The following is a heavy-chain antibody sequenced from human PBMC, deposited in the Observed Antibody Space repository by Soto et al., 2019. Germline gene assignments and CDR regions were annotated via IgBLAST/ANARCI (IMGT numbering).Heavy chain of an antibody. CDR1: GYSFSSYW. V-gene: IGHV5-51*01. D-gene: IGHD6-13*01. Sequence: PGESLKISCKGSGYSFSSYWIGWVRQRPGKGLEWMGIIYPGDSDTRYSPSFQGQVIISADKSISTAYLQWSSLKASDTAVYYCARRESSSREYYYYAIDVWGQGTTVTVSS. CDR3: ARRESSSREYYYYAIDV. J-gene: IGHJ6*02. CDR2: IYPGDSDT.